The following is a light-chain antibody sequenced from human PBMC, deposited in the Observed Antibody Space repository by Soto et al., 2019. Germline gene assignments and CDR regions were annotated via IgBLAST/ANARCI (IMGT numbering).Light chain of an antibody. CDR3: QQYGSSSLYT. J-gene: IGKJ2*01. CDR2: GAS. CDR1: QSVSISY. Sequence: EIVLTQSPGTLSLSPGERATLSCRASQSVSISYLAWYQQKPGQAPRLRIYGASSRATGIPDRFSGSGSGTDFTLTISRLEPEDFAVYYCQQYGSSSLYTFGQGTKLEIK. V-gene: IGKV3-20*01.